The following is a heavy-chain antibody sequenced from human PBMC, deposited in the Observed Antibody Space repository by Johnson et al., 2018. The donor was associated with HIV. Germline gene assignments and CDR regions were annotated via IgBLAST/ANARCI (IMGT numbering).Heavy chain of an antibody. V-gene: IGHV3-9*01. CDR2: ISWNSGSI. D-gene: IGHD6-19*01. CDR1: GFTFDDYA. Sequence: VQLVESGGGLVQPGRSLRLSCVASGFTFDDYAMHWVRQAPGKGLEWVSGISWNSGSIGYVDSVKGRFTISRDNAKNSLYLQMNSLRAEGTAVYYCASRSEQWLGAFDMWGQGTRVTVTS. CDR3: ASRSEQWLGAFDM. J-gene: IGHJ3*02.